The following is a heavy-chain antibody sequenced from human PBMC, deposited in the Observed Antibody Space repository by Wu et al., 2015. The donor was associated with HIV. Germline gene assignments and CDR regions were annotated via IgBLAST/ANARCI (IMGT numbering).Heavy chain of an antibody. CDR2: ISAYNGNT. Sequence: QVQLVQSGAEVKKPGASVKVVLQGFWLHFTSYGISWVRQAPGQGLEWMGWISAYNGNTNYAQKLQGRVTMTTDTSTSTAYMELRSLRSDDTAVYYCARSGVLATANFDYWGQGTLVTVSS. D-gene: IGHD5-12*01. CDR1: LHFTSYG. J-gene: IGHJ4*02. CDR3: ARSGVLATANFDY. V-gene: IGHV1-18*01.